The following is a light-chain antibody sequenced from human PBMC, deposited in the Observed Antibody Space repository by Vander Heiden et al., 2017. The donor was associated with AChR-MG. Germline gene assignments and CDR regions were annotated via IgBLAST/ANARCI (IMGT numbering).Light chain of an antibody. J-gene: IGKJ4*01. CDR2: GAS. Sequence: DILMTQSPATLSVSPGERATLSCRPSQSVRSSLAWYQQRPGQAPRLLIYGASTRATGIPARFSGTGSGTDFTLTISSLQSEDFAVYFCQQYNNWPLTFGGGTEVEIK. CDR3: QQYNNWPLT. CDR1: QSVRSS. V-gene: IGKV3-15*01.